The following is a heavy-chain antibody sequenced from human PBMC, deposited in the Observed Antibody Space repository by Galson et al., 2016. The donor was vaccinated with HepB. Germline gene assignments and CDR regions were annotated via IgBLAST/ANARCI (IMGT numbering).Heavy chain of an antibody. D-gene: IGHD1-26*01. CDR1: GYAFGNNG. J-gene: IGHJ4*02. Sequence: SVKVSCKASGYAFGNNGISWVRQAPGQGLEWMGWISGFNGNTKYAQRLQGRVTMTTDTSTSTAYMEMGSLTSDDTAMYYCARGSGVDYFDFWGQGTLVTVSS. CDR2: ISGFNGNT. V-gene: IGHV1-18*04. CDR3: ARGSGVDYFDF.